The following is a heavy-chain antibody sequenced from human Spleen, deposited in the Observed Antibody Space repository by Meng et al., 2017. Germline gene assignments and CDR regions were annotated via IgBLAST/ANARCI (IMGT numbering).Heavy chain of an antibody. CDR3: ARGTPGRSYSDY. D-gene: IGHD3-10*01. J-gene: IGHJ4*02. V-gene: IGHV1-18*01. CDR2: LGAHDGDT. Sequence: QAQLLKSGAAVKKPGASVWLSCKASDYTFTGYGVSWVRQAPGQGLEWMAWLGAHDGDTSHAPKFQGRVTVSADRPTATAYMELRSLRSDDTAVYYCARGTPGRSYSDYWGQGTLVTVSS. CDR1: DYTFTGYG.